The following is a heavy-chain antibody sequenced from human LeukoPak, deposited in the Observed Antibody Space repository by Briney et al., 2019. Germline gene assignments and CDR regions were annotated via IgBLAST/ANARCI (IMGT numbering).Heavy chain of an antibody. CDR3: ARDSAPYYYDSSGYDY. Sequence: GGSLRLSCAASGFTFSRYWMSWVRQAPGKGLEWVANMKQEGSEKYYVDSVKDRFTIYRDNAKNSLYLQMNSLRAEDRAVYYCARDSAPYYYDSSGYDYWGQGTLVTVSS. J-gene: IGHJ4*02. CDR1: GFTFSRYW. CDR2: MKQEGSEK. D-gene: IGHD3-22*01. V-gene: IGHV3-7*01.